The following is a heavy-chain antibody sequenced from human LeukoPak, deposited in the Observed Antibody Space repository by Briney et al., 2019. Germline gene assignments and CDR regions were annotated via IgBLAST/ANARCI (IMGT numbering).Heavy chain of an antibody. CDR2: INPNSGGT. J-gene: IGHJ4*02. Sequence: EASVKVSCKASGYTFTGYYMHWVRQAPGQGLEWMGWINPNSGGTNYAQKFQGRVTMTRDTSISTAYMELSRLRSDDTAVYYCASLIGRDGYNSGPFDYWGQGTLVTVSS. D-gene: IGHD5-24*01. CDR1: GYTFTGYY. CDR3: ASLIGRDGYNSGPFDY. V-gene: IGHV1-2*02.